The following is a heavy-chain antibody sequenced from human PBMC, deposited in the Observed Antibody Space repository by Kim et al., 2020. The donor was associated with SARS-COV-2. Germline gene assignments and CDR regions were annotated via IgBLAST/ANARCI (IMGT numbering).Heavy chain of an antibody. CDR3: AKGNTGNYYYGMDV. V-gene: IGHV3-30*18. CDR2: ISYDGSNK. Sequence: GGSLRLSCAASGFTFSSYGMHWVRQAPGKGLEWVAVISYDGSNKYYADPVKGRFTISRDNSKNTLYLQMNSLRAEDTAVYYCAKGNTGNYYYGMDVWGQGTTVTVSS. CDR1: GFTFSSYG. J-gene: IGHJ6*02. D-gene: IGHD3-10*01.